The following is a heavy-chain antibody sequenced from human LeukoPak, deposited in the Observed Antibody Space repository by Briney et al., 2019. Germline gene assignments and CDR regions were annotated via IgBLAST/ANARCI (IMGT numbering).Heavy chain of an antibody. D-gene: IGHD1-26*01. CDR3: AKSRPPIGATRNYFDY. V-gene: IGHV3-23*01. Sequence: PGGSLRLSCAASGFTFGSYAMSWVRQAPGKGLEWVSAISGSGGSTYYADSVKGRFTISRDNSKNTLYLQMNSLRAEDTAVYYCAKSRPPIGATRNYFDYWGQGTLVTVSS. J-gene: IGHJ4*02. CDR1: GFTFGSYA. CDR2: ISGSGGST.